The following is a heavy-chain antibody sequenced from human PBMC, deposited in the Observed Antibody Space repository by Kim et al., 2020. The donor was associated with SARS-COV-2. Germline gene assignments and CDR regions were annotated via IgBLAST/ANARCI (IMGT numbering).Heavy chain of an antibody. V-gene: IGHV3-23*01. CDR2: ISGSGGST. D-gene: IGHD6-13*01. J-gene: IGHJ4*02. Sequence: GGSLILSCAASGFTFSSYAMSWVRQAPGKGLEWVSAISGSGGSTYYADSVKGRFTISRDNSKNTLYLQMNSLRAEDTAVYYCAKGWGSSWSGPFDYWGQGTPVTVSS. CDR3: AKGWGSSWSGPFDY. CDR1: GFTFSSYA.